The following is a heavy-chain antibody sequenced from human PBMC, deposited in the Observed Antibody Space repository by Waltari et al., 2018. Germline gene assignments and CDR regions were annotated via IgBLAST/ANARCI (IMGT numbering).Heavy chain of an antibody. CDR3: ARVSACGGDCLGYFQH. Sequence: QVQLVESGGGVVQPGRSLRLSCAASGFTFSSYGMHWVRQAPGKGLEWVAVIWYDGSNKYYADSVKGRFTISRDNSKNTLYLQMNSLRAEDTAVYYCARVSACGGDCLGYFQHWGQGTLVTVSS. V-gene: IGHV3-33*01. J-gene: IGHJ1*01. D-gene: IGHD2-21*02. CDR1: GFTFSSYG. CDR2: IWYDGSNK.